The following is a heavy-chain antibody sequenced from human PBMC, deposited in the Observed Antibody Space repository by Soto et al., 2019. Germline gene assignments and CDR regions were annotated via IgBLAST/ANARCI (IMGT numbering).Heavy chain of an antibody. CDR2: IIPILGIA. J-gene: IGHJ4*02. D-gene: IGHD3-3*01. CDR3: AANRYITIFGVVITYYFDY. Sequence: SVKVSCKASGGTFSSYTISWVRQAPGQGLEWMGRIIPILGIANYAQKFQGRVTITADKSTSTAYMELSSLRSEDTAVFYCAANRYITIFGVVITYYFDYWGQGTLVTVSS. V-gene: IGHV1-69*02. CDR1: GGTFSSYT.